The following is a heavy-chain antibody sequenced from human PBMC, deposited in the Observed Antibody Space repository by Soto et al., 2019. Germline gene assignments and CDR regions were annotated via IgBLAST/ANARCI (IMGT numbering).Heavy chain of an antibody. Sequence: QVQLVESGGGVVQPGNSLRLSCVGSGFTFSSDALHWVRQAPGKGLEWVAVVSSDGNHAYYPDHVEGRFTISRDNSQSTVYLQMKSLKPEDTATYYCARDSAYSTASTHFDHWGQGTLVTVSS. CDR3: ARDSAYSTASTHFDH. J-gene: IGHJ4*02. V-gene: IGHV3-30*04. D-gene: IGHD2-2*01. CDR1: GFTFSSDA. CDR2: VSSDGNHA.